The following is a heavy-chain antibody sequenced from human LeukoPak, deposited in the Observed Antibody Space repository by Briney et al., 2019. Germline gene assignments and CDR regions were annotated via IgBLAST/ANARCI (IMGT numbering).Heavy chain of an antibody. V-gene: IGHV3-30-3*01. CDR3: AKAPTVTTLDS. D-gene: IGHD4-17*01. J-gene: IGHJ5*01. CDR1: GFTFSSYA. Sequence: PGGSLRLSCAASGFTFSSYAMHWVRQAPGKGLEWVAVISYDGSNKYYADSVKGRFTISRDNSKNTLYLQMNSLRAEDTAIYYCAKAPTVTTLDSWGQGTLVTVSS. CDR2: ISYDGSNK.